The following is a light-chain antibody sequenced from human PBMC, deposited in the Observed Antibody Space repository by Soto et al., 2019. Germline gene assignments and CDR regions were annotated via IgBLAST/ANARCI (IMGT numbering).Light chain of an antibody. CDR2: AAS. CDR1: QGISSY. CDR3: QQLESYPST. Sequence: AIRMTQSPSSLSAPAGDRVSSTCQASQGISSYLAWYQQKPGKAPKLLIYAASTLQSGVPSRFSGSGSGTDFTLTISSLQPEDFATYYCQQLESYPSTFGGGTKV. J-gene: IGKJ4*01. V-gene: IGKV1-8*01.